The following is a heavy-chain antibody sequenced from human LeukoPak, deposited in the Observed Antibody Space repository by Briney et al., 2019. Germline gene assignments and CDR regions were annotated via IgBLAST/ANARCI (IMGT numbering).Heavy chain of an antibody. J-gene: IGHJ5*02. CDR1: GGSISSSYYY. V-gene: IGHV4-39*01. CDR3: ARYCVKPTEKAPFDP. D-gene: IGHD2-21*01. CDR2: IYYSGST. Sequence: TPSETLSLTCTVSGGSISSSYYYWGWIRQPPGKGLEWIGSIYYSGSTYYNPSLKSRVTISVDTSKNQFSLRLSSVTAADTAVYYCARYCVKPTEKAPFDPWGQGTLVTVSS.